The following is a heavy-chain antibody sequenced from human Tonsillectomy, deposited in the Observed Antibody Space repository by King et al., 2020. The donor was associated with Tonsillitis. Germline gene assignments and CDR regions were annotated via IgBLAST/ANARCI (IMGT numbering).Heavy chain of an antibody. Sequence: VQLQQWGAGLLKPSETLSLTCAVNGGPFSGYYWSWIRQTPGKGLEWVGEINHSGGTKYNPSLKSRAAISVDTSKNQVSLKLCSVTAADTAVYYCATSVVVVVANTGAFDTWGQGTMVSVSS. V-gene: IGHV4-34*01. CDR2: INHSGGT. J-gene: IGHJ3*02. D-gene: IGHD2-15*01. CDR1: GGPFSGYY. CDR3: ATSVVVVVANTGAFDT.